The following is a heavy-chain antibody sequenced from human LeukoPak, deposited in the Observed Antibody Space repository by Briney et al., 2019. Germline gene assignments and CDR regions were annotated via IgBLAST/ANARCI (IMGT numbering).Heavy chain of an antibody. V-gene: IGHV1-18*01. J-gene: IGHJ4*02. CDR1: GGTFSSYA. CDR3: ARDDILRYFDY. D-gene: IGHD3-9*01. CDR2: ISAYKGNT. Sequence: ASVKVSCKASGGTFSSYAISWVRQAPGQGLEWMGWISAYKGNTNYAQKLQGRVTMTTDTSTSTAYMELRSLRSDDTAVYYCARDDILRYFDYWGQGTLVTVSS.